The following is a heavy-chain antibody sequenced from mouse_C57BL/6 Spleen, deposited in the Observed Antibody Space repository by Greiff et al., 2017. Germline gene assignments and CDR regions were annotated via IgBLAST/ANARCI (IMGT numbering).Heavy chain of an antibody. J-gene: IGHJ4*01. D-gene: IGHD5-5*01. Sequence: EVQLQESGGDLVKPGGSLKLSCAASGFTFSSYGMSWVRQTPDKRLEWVATISSGGSYTYYPDSVKGRFTISRDNAKNTLYLQMSSLKSEDTAMYYCARDTTYWSMDYWGQGTSVTVSS. V-gene: IGHV5-6*01. CDR1: GFTFSSYG. CDR3: ARDTTYWSMDY. CDR2: ISSGGSYT.